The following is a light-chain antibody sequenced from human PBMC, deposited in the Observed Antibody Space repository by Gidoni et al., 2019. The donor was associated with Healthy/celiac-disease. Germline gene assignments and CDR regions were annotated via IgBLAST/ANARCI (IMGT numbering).Light chain of an antibody. J-gene: IGKJ2*01. Sequence: DIQMTQSPSTLSASVGDRVTITCRASQSISSWLAWYQQKPGKAPTLLIYKASSLESGVPSRFSGSGSGTEFTLTISSLQPDDFATYYCQQYNSYPSTFGQGTKLEIK. V-gene: IGKV1-5*03. CDR2: KAS. CDR1: QSISSW. CDR3: QQYNSYPST.